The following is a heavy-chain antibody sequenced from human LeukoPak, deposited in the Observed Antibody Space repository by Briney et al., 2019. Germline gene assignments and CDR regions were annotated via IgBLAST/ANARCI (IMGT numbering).Heavy chain of an antibody. V-gene: IGHV3-30*02. CDR3: AKDSRLYSGSYFI. Sequence: GGSLRLSCAASGFTFSSYGMHWVRQAPGKGLEWVAFIRYDGSNKYYTDSVKGRFTISRDNSKNTLYLQMNSLRAEDTAVYYCAKDSRLYSGSYFIWGQGTLVTVSS. D-gene: IGHD1-26*01. CDR2: IRYDGSNK. CDR1: GFTFSSYG. J-gene: IGHJ4*02.